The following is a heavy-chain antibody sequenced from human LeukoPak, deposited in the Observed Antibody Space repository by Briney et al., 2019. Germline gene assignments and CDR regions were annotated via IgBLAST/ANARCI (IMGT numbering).Heavy chain of an antibody. V-gene: IGHV3-9*01. Sequence: PGGSLRLSCAASGFTFDDYAMHWVRQAPGKGLEWVSGISWNSGTIGYADSVKGRFTISRDNAKNSLYLQMNSLRAGDTALYYCAKVTNYDSGPGYSDYWGQGTLVTVSS. D-gene: IGHD3-3*01. CDR1: GFTFDDYA. CDR3: AKVTNYDSGPGYSDY. J-gene: IGHJ4*02. CDR2: ISWNSGTI.